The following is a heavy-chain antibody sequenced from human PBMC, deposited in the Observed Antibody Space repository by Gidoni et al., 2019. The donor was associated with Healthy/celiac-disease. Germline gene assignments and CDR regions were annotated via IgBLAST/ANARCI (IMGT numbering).Heavy chain of an antibody. CDR2: ISYDGSNK. V-gene: IGHV3-30-3*01. J-gene: IGHJ4*02. CDR1: GFPFSSYA. CDR3: ARPPYDFWSGYPYSPYFDY. D-gene: IGHD3-3*01. Sequence: QVQLVASGGGVVQPGRSLRLSCAASGFPFSSYAMHWVRQAPGKGLEWVAVISYDGSNKYYADSVKGRFTISRDNSKNTLYLQMNSLRAEDTAVYYCARPPYDFWSGYPYSPYFDYWGQGTLVTVSS.